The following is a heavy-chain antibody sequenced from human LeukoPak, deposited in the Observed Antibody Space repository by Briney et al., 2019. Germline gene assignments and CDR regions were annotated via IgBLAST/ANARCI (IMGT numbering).Heavy chain of an antibody. J-gene: IGHJ4*02. CDR3: ARADIRAIASSGWYGFDY. D-gene: IGHD6-19*01. Sequence: ASVKVSCKASGYTFTSYGIRWVRQAPGQGREWMGWSSGYNGNTNYAQKFQGRVTMTTDTSTSTAYMELRSLRSDDTAVYDCARADIRAIASSGWYGFDYWGQGTLVTVSS. CDR2: SSGYNGNT. V-gene: IGHV1-18*01. CDR1: GYTFTSYG.